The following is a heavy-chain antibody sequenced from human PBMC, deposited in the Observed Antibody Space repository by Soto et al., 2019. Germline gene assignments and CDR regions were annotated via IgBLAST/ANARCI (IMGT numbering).Heavy chain of an antibody. J-gene: IGHJ4*02. CDR2: IYYSGST. CDR3: ARERRKGAFDY. V-gene: IGHV4-59*01. Sequence: QVQLQESGPGLVKPSETLSLTCTVSGGSISSYYWSWIRQPPGKGLEWIGYIYYSGSTNYNPSLMSRVTISVDTSKNQFALKLSSVTAADTAVYYCARERRKGAFDYWGQGTLVTVSS. CDR1: GGSISSYY.